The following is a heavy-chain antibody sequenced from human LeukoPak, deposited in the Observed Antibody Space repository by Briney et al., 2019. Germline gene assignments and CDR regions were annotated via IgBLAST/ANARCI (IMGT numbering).Heavy chain of an antibody. CDR2: INHSGST. D-gene: IGHD2/OR15-2a*01. J-gene: IGHJ4*02. Sequence: PSETLSLTCAVYGGSFSGYYWSWIRQPPGKGLEWIGEINHSGSTNYNPSLKSRVTISLDTSKNQFSLKLSSVTAADTAVYYCAGHHPRNTVDFWGQGTLVTVSS. CDR3: AGHHPRNTVDF. CDR1: GGSFSGYY. V-gene: IGHV4-34*01.